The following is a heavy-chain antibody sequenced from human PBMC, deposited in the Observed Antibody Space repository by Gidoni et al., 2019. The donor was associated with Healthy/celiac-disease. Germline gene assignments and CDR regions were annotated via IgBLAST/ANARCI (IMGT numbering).Heavy chain of an antibody. CDR2: ISSSSSTI. CDR3: ARDSTIPAAKYYFDY. D-gene: IGHD2-2*01. CDR1: GLTFSSYS. V-gene: IGHV3-48*02. J-gene: IGHJ4*02. Sequence: EVQLVESGGGLVQPGGSLRLSCAATGLTFSSYSMNWVRQAPGKGLEWVSYISSSSSTIYYADSVKGRFTISRDNAKNSLYLQMNSLRDEDTAVYYCARDSTIPAAKYYFDYWGQGTLVTVSS.